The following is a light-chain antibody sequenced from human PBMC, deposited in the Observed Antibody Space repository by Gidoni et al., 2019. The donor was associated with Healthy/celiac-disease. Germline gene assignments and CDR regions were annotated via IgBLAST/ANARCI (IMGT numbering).Light chain of an antibody. CDR3: QQRSNWPPGVYT. CDR1: QSVSSY. V-gene: IGKV3-11*01. Sequence: EIVLTQSPATLSLSPGARATLSCRASQSVSSYLAWYQQKPGQAPRLLIYDASNRATGIPARFSGSGSGTDFTLTISSLEPEDFAVYYCQQRSNWPPGVYTFGQGTKLESK. CDR2: DAS. J-gene: IGKJ2*01.